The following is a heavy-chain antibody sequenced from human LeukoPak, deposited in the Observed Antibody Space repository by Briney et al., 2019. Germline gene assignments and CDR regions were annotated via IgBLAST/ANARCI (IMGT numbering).Heavy chain of an antibody. V-gene: IGHV4-4*07. CDR1: GGSISGHY. CDR2: IYSSWST. Sequence: SETLSLTCTVSGGSISGHYWSWIRQSAGKGLEWIGRIYSSWSTDYNPSLKSRVTMSVDTSKNQFSVKLSSVTAADTAVYYCARGPRGGNSYHFGMDVWGQGTTVTVSS. CDR3: ARGPRGGNSYHFGMDV. D-gene: IGHD2-15*01. J-gene: IGHJ6*02.